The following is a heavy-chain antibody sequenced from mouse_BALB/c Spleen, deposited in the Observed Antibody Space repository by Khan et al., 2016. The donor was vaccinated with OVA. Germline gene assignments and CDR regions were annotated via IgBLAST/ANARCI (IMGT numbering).Heavy chain of an antibody. D-gene: IGHD1-1*01. CDR1: GFTFSSYG. J-gene: IGHJ2*01. V-gene: IGHV5-17*02. Sequence: LVESGGGLVQPGGSRKLSCAASGFTFSSYGMHWVRQAPEKGLEWVAYISGDSSTIHYADTVKGRFTISRDNPKNTLFLQMTSLMSEDTARYYCATSDFYGYYFDYWGAGTTLTVSS. CDR2: ISGDSSTI. CDR3: ATSDFYGYYFDY.